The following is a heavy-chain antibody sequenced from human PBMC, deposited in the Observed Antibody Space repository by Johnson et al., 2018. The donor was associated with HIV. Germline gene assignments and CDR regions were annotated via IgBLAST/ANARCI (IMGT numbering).Heavy chain of an antibody. D-gene: IGHD3-16*01. Sequence: VQLVESGGGLIQPGGSLRLSCAASGFTVSSNYMSWVRQAPGKGLEWVSIIYSGGSTYYAESVKGRFIISRDNSKNTLYLQMNSLRADDTAVYYCATPLGGWRWGDAFDVWGQGTMVTVSS. CDR2: IYSGGST. CDR1: GFTVSSNY. J-gene: IGHJ3*01. V-gene: IGHV3-53*01. CDR3: ATPLGGWRWGDAFDV.